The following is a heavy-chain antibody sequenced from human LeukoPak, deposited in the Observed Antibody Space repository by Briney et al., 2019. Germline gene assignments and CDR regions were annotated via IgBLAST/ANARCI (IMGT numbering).Heavy chain of an antibody. CDR1: GGSISSGGYY. Sequence: SETLSLTCTVSGGSISSGGYYWSWIRQHPGKGLEWIGYIYYSGSTYYNPSLKSRVTISVDTSKNQFSLKLSSVTAADTAVYYCARERSGWYLYYFDYWGQGTLVTVSS. J-gene: IGHJ4*02. D-gene: IGHD6-19*01. V-gene: IGHV4-31*03. CDR2: IYYSGST. CDR3: ARERSGWYLYYFDY.